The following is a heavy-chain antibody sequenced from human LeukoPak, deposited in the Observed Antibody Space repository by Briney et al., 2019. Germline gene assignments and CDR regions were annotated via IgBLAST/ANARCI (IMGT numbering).Heavy chain of an antibody. CDR3: AHTPYSGYNYGYYFDC. Sequence: SGPTLVNPTQTLTLTSTFSGFSVRTNGVGVGWIRQPPGKALEWLALIYWNDDKRNSPSLRSRLTITKDTSKNQVDITMTDMDPVDTATYYCAHTPYSGYNYGYYFDCWGQGTLVTVSS. CDR2: IYWNDDK. D-gene: IGHD5-12*01. J-gene: IGHJ4*02. CDR1: GFSVRTNGVG. V-gene: IGHV2-5*01.